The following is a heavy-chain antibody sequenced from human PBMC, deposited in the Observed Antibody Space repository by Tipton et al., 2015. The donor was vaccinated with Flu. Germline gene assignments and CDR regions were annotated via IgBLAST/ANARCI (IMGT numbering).Heavy chain of an antibody. D-gene: IGHD1-1*01. J-gene: IGHJ4*02. CDR3: ERVWSSFVATASLDY. Sequence: TLSLTCTVSGGSISTSGYYWGWIRQPPGKGLEWIGSIRYGGSSHYTSSLKSRVTISLDMSKDQFSLKLASVTAAVTAVYYCERVWSSFVATASLDYWGRGTLVTVSS. V-gene: IGHV4-39*07. CDR1: GGSISTSGYY. CDR2: IRYGGSS.